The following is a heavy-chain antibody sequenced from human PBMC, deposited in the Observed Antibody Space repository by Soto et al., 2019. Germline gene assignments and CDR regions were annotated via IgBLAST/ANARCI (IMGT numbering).Heavy chain of an antibody. J-gene: IGHJ4*02. CDR1: GFSFGAYS. Sequence: QVHLVESGGGVVQAGRSLRLSCAASGFSFGAYSMHWVRQAPGKGLEWVAVISSDGSKTYYAGSLKGRFTVSRDNSKNILYLQMNSLRAEDTAVYYCARAGQQVAVFDYWGQGTEVTVSS. CDR3: ARAGQQVAVFDY. CDR2: ISSDGSKT. D-gene: IGHD6-13*01. V-gene: IGHV3-30-3*01.